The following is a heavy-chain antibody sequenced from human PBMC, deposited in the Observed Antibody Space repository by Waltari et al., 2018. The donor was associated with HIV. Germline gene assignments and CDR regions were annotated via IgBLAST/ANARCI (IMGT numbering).Heavy chain of an antibody. CDR3: VVGPHYFDGPEGRGRLDYFQN. V-gene: IGHV5-51*01. D-gene: IGHD3-9*01. Sequence: EVQLVQSRKEIKKPGESLKISCKGSGYKFNTYWIGWVRQMPGKGLEWMGNINPGNSDTRYSLSSQGQVTISADTSVTTAYLHWRSLKASDTAKYYCVVGPHYFDGPEGRGRLDYFQNWGQGTLVTVSS. CDR1: GYKFNTYW. J-gene: IGHJ1*01. CDR2: INPGNSDT.